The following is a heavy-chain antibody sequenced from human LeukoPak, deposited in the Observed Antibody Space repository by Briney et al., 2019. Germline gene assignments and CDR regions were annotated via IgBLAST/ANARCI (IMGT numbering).Heavy chain of an antibody. CDR2: ISSSGSTI. J-gene: IGHJ4*02. V-gene: IGHV3-48*03. Sequence: GGSLRLSCAASGFTLSSYGMNWVRQAPGKGLEWVSYISSSGSTIYYADSVKGRFTISRDNAKNSLYLQMNSLRAEDTAVYYCARVNIVVVTATPDYFDYWGQGTLVTVSS. CDR1: GFTLSSYG. D-gene: IGHD2-21*02. CDR3: ARVNIVVVTATPDYFDY.